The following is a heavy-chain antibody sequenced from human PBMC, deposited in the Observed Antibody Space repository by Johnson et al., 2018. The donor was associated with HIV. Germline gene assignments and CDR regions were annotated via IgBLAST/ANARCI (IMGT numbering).Heavy chain of an antibody. J-gene: IGHJ3*02. CDR3: AKDPVGATWAFDI. Sequence: MLLVESGGGVVQPGRSLRLSCAASGFTFSSYGMHWVRQAPGKGLEWVAFIRYDGSNKYYADSVKGRFTISRDNSKNTLYLQMNILRAEDTAVYYCAKDPVGATWAFDIWGQGTMVTVSS. CDR1: GFTFSSYG. V-gene: IGHV3-30*02. D-gene: IGHD1-26*01. CDR2: IRYDGSNK.